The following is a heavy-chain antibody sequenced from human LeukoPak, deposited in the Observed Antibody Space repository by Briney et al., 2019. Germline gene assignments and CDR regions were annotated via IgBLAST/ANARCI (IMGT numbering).Heavy chain of an antibody. D-gene: IGHD6-13*01. Sequence: GGSLRLSCAASGFTFSSYGMHWVRQAPGKGLEWVAVIANDGRDKKYADSVKGRFTISRDNSKNTLYLQMNSLRAEDTAVYYCAKDGRVAAAAYYFDYWGQGTLATVSS. V-gene: IGHV3-30*18. CDR3: AKDGRVAAAAYYFDY. CDR2: IANDGRDK. CDR1: GFTFSSYG. J-gene: IGHJ4*02.